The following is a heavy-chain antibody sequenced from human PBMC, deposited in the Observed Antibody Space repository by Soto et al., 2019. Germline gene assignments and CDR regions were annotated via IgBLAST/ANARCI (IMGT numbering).Heavy chain of an antibody. CDR2: ISYDGSNK. V-gene: IGHV3-30*18. CDR1: GFTFSSYG. J-gene: IGHJ6*02. Sequence: HPGGSLRLSCAASGFTFSSYGMHWVRQAPGKGLEWVAVISYDGSNKYYADSVKGRFTISRDNSKNALYLQMNSLRAEDTAVYYCAKDTYDFWSGTLGYYGMDVWGQGTTVTVSS. CDR3: AKDTYDFWSGTLGYYGMDV. D-gene: IGHD3-3*01.